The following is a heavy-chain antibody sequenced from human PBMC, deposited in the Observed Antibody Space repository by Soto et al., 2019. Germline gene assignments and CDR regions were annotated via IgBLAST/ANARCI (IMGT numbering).Heavy chain of an antibody. CDR3: ARGPSKVVVPAAPGWFDP. CDR1: GGTFSSYT. J-gene: IGHJ5*02. Sequence: QVQLVQSGAEVKKPGSSVKVSCKASGGTFSSYTISWVRQAPGQGLEWMGRIIPILGIANYAQKFQGRVTITVDKSTSTAYMELSSLRSEDTAVYYCARGPSKVVVPAAPGWFDPWGQGTLVTVSS. CDR2: IIPILGIA. D-gene: IGHD2-2*01. V-gene: IGHV1-69*02.